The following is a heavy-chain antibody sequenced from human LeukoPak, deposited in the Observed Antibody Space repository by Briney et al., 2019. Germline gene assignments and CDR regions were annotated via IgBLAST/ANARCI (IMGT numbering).Heavy chain of an antibody. CDR2: ITGNGANT. CDR3: ARDRSGSYPNWFDP. V-gene: IGHV3-23*01. Sequence: PGGSLRLSCAASGFTFSSYGMSWVGKAPGKGLEWVPAITGNGANTFYADSVKGRFTISRDNSKNTMYLQMNSLRAEDTALYYCARDRSGSYPNWFDPWGQGTLVAVSS. CDR1: GFTFSSYG. J-gene: IGHJ5*02. D-gene: IGHD3-10*01.